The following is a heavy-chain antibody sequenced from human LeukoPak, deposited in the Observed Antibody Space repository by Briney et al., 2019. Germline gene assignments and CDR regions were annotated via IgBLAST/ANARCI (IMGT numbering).Heavy chain of an antibody. Sequence: GGSLRLSCAASGFTFSSYAMSWVRQAPGKGLEWVSYISSSSSTIYYADSVKGRFTISRDNAKNSLYLQMNSLRAEDTAVYYCASITMVRGVSCFDYWGQGTLVTVSS. D-gene: IGHD3-10*01. CDR1: GFTFSSYA. CDR3: ASITMVRGVSCFDY. V-gene: IGHV3-48*01. J-gene: IGHJ4*02. CDR2: ISSSSSTI.